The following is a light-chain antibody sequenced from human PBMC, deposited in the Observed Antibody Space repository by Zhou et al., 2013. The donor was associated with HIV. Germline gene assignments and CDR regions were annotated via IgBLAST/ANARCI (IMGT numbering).Light chain of an antibody. CDR1: QSVSSY. J-gene: IGKJ4*01. Sequence: EIVLTQSPATLSLSPGERATLSCRASQSVSSYLAWYQQKPGQAPRVLIYGASNRATGIPDRFSGSGSGTEFTLTISSMQSEDFAVYYCQQYNNWPLTFGGGTKVEIK. CDR2: GAS. CDR3: QQYNNWPLT. V-gene: IGKV3D-15*01.